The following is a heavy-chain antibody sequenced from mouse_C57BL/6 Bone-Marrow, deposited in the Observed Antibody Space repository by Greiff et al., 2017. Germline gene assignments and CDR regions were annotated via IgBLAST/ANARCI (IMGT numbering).Heavy chain of an antibody. CDR3: VRERLYSNYYWYFDV. Sequence: EVKVVESGGGLVQPKGSLKLSCAASGFTFNTYAMHWVRQAPGKGLEWVARIRSKSSNYATYYADSVKDRFTISRDDSQSMLYLQMNNLKTEDTAMYYCVRERLYSNYYWYFDVWGTGTTVTVSS. CDR1: GFTFNTYA. D-gene: IGHD2-5*01. V-gene: IGHV10-3*01. J-gene: IGHJ1*03. CDR2: IRSKSSNYAT.